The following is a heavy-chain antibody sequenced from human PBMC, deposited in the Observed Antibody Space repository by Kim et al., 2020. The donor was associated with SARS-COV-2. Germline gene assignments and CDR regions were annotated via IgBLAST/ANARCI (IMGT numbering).Heavy chain of an antibody. J-gene: IGHJ6*02. Sequence: GGSLRLSCAASGFTFSSYGMHWVRQAPGKGLEWVAVIWYDGSNKYYADSVKGRFTISRDNSKNTLYLQMNSLRAEDTAVYYCARDPPRGITMVRGVQTYYYCGMDVWGQGTTVTVSS. D-gene: IGHD3-10*01. V-gene: IGHV3-33*08. CDR3: ARDPPRGITMVRGVQTYYYCGMDV. CDR2: IWYDGSNK. CDR1: GFTFSSYG.